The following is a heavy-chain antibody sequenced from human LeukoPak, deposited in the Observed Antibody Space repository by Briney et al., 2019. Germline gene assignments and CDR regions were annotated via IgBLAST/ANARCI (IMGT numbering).Heavy chain of an antibody. Sequence: GGSLRLSCVASGLTFSSYGMHWVRQAPGKGLEWVAVIWYDGSNKYYADSVKGRFTISRDNSKNTLYLQMNSPRAEDTAVYYCARMGTKAYYYYMDVWGKGTTVTVSS. V-gene: IGHV3-33*01. CDR2: IWYDGSNK. J-gene: IGHJ6*03. CDR1: GLTFSSYG. D-gene: IGHD2-2*01. CDR3: ARMGTKAYYYYMDV.